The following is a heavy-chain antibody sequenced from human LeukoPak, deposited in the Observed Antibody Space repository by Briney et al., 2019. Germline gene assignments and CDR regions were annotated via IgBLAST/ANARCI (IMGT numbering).Heavy chain of an antibody. CDR1: GFTFSSYW. CDR2: INSDGSST. V-gene: IGHV3-74*01. D-gene: IGHD3-3*01. CDR3: AREEVFGVVTKSTYYYYYMDV. Sequence: GGSLRLSCAASGFTFSSYWMHWVRQAPGKGLVWVSRINSDGSSTSYADSVKGRFTISRGNAKNTLYLQMNSLRAEDTAVYYCAREEVFGVVTKSTYYYYYMDVWGKGTTVTVSS. J-gene: IGHJ6*03.